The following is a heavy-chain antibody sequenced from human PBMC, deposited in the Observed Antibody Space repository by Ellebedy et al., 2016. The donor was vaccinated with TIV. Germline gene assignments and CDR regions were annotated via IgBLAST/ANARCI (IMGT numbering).Heavy chain of an antibody. Sequence: GESLKISCAASGFTFSSYAMSLVRQAPGKGLEWVSAISGSGGSTYYADSVKGRFTISRDNSKNTLYLQMNSLRAEDTALYYCAKSPRDDYGGNSGFDAFDIWGQGTMVTVSS. J-gene: IGHJ3*02. D-gene: IGHD4-23*01. CDR1: GFTFSSYA. CDR3: AKSPRDDYGGNSGFDAFDI. V-gene: IGHV3-23*01. CDR2: ISGSGGST.